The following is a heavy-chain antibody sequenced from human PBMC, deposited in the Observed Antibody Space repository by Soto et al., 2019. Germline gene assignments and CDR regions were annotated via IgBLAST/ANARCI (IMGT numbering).Heavy chain of an antibody. CDR2: IYYSGST. CDR1: GGSISSGGYY. Sequence: PSETLSLTCTVSGGSISSGGYYWSWIRQHPGKGLEWIGYIYYSGSTYYNPSLKSRVTISVDTSKNQFSLKLSSVTAADTAVYYCARGGPVYRLRFSKPPKPQNWFDPWGQGTLVTVSS. J-gene: IGHJ5*02. D-gene: IGHD3-3*01. CDR3: ARGGPVYRLRFSKPPKPQNWFDP. V-gene: IGHV4-31*03.